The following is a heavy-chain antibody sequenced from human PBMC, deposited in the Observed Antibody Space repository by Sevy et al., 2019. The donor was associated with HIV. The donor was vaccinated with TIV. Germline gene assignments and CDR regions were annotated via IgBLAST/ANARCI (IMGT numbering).Heavy chain of an antibody. Sequence: GGSLRLSCAASGFTFDDYGMSWVRQAPGKGLEWVSGINWNGGSTGSADSVKGRFTISRDNAKNSLYLQMNSLRAEETALYYCARALNHGTMVLGVIITIGYAFDIWGQGTMVTVSS. J-gene: IGHJ3*02. D-gene: IGHD3-10*01. CDR3: ARALNHGTMVLGVIITIGYAFDI. V-gene: IGHV3-20*04. CDR2: INWNGGST. CDR1: GFTFDDYG.